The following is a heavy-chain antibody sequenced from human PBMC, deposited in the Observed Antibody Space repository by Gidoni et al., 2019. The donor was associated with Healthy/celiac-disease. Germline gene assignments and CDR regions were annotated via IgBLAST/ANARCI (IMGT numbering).Heavy chain of an antibody. CDR1: GFTVSSNY. J-gene: IGHJ6*03. Sequence: EVQLVESGGGLIQPGGSLRLSCAASGFTVSSNYMSWVRQAPGKGLEWVSVIYSGGSTYYADSVKGRFTISRDNSKNTLYLQMNSLRAEDTAVYYCARAGPKSYYYDSSGLYYYYYYMDVWGKGTTVTVSS. D-gene: IGHD3-22*01. CDR2: IYSGGST. V-gene: IGHV3-53*01. CDR3: ARAGPKSYYYDSSGLYYYYYYMDV.